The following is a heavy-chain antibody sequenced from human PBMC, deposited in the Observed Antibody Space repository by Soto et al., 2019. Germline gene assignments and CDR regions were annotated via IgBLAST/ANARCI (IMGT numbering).Heavy chain of an antibody. Sequence: PSETLSLTCAVYGGSFSGYYWSWIRQPPGKGLEWIGEINHSGSTNYNPSLESRVTISVDTSKNQFSLKLSSVTAADTAVYYCARGRGGFYGSGSYGAWGQGTLVTVSS. J-gene: IGHJ5*02. CDR2: INHSGST. CDR3: ARGRGGFYGSGSYGA. CDR1: GGSFSGYY. D-gene: IGHD3-10*01. V-gene: IGHV4-34*01.